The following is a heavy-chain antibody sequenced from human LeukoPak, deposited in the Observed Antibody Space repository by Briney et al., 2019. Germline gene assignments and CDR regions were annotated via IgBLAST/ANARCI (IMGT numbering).Heavy chain of an antibody. Sequence: PGGSLRLSCAASGFTFSSYGMHWVRQAPGKGLEWVAFIRYDGSNKYYADSVKGRLTISRDNSKNTLYLQMDSLRAEDTAVYYCARDAGSGSYYPTKFDYWGQGTLVTVSS. D-gene: IGHD3-10*01. CDR1: GFTFSSYG. J-gene: IGHJ4*02. CDR3: ARDAGSGSYYPTKFDY. CDR2: IRYDGSNK. V-gene: IGHV3-30*02.